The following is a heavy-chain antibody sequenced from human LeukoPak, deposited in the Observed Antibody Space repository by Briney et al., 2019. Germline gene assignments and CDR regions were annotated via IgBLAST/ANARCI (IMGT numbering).Heavy chain of an antibody. D-gene: IGHD6-19*01. CDR3: ARPREQWLGNDAFDI. CDR1: GGSISSGDYY. J-gene: IGHJ3*02. CDR2: IYYSGST. V-gene: IGHV4-30-4*01. Sequence: SETLSLTCTVSGGSISSGDYYWSWIRQPPGKGLEWIGYIYYSGSTYYNPSLESRVTISVDTSKNQFSLRLTSVTAADSAVYYCARPREQWLGNDAFDIWGQGTMVTVSS.